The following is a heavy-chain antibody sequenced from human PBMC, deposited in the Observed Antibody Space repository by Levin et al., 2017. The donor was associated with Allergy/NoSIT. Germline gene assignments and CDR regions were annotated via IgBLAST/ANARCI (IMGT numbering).Heavy chain of an antibody. CDR3: AKRGSGSYWGIIDY. D-gene: IGHD3-10*01. CDR2: IVGSGAST. V-gene: IGHV3-23*01. CDR1: GFTFSSYA. J-gene: IGHJ4*02. Sequence: GGSLRLSCAASGFTFSSYAMTWVRQPPGKGLEWVSAIVGSGASTYYADSVKGRFTVSRDNSKNTLYLQMNSLRAEDTAVYYCAKRGSGSYWGIIDYWGQGTLVTVSS.